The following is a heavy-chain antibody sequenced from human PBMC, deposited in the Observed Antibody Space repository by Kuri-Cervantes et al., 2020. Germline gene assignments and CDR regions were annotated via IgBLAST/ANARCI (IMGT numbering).Heavy chain of an antibody. CDR3: AKDSYGDLDY. CDR2: ISWDGGST. J-gene: IGHJ4*02. D-gene: IGHD4-17*01. V-gene: IGHV3-43D*04. CDR1: GFTFDDYA. Sequence: GVLKISCAASGFTFDDYAMHWVRQAPGKGLEWVSLISWDGGSTYYADSVKGRFTTSRDNSKNSLYLQMNSLRAEDTALYYCAKDSYGDLDYWGQGTLVTDSS.